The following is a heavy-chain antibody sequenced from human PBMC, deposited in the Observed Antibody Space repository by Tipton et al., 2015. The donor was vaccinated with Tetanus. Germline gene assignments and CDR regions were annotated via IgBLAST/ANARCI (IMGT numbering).Heavy chain of an antibody. Sequence: TLSLTCSVSGGSISGSSYYWSWIRQPPGKALEWIGYIYYSGDTYINPSLKSRVTISVDTSQKQISLKVNSVTAADTAVYYCARDRGVRGGYYYYHGMDVWGQGTTVTVSS. CDR2: IYYSGDT. CDR3: ARDRGVRGGYYYYHGMDV. V-gene: IGHV4-31*03. J-gene: IGHJ6*02. CDR1: GGSISGSSYY. D-gene: IGHD3-10*01.